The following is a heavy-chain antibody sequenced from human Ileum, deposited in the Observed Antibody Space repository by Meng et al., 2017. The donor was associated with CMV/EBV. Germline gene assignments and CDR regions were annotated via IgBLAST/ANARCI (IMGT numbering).Heavy chain of an antibody. V-gene: IGHV3-74*01. CDR1: GLTFSRYW. J-gene: IGHJ4*02. D-gene: IGHD4-11*01. CDR2: IISDESTT. CDR3: TRGYSGSSG. Sequence: GESLKISCAASGLTFSRYWMHWVRQVPGKGLVWVSRIISDESTTIYADSVKGRFTISRDNAKNTLNLQMNGLGPEDTAVYYCTRGYSGSSGWGQGTLVTVSS.